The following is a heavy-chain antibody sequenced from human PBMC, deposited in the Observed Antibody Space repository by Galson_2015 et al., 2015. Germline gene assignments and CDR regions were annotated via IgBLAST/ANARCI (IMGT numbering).Heavy chain of an antibody. Sequence: SLRLSCAASGFTFSSYWMHWVRQAPGKGLVWVSRINSDGSSTSYADSVKGRFTISRDNAKNTLYLQMNSLRAEDTAVYYCAGEYYYDSGSSYFDYWGQGTLVTVSS. CDR3: AGEYYYDSGSSYFDY. J-gene: IGHJ4*02. CDR1: GFTFSSYW. V-gene: IGHV3-74*01. CDR2: INSDGSST. D-gene: IGHD3-10*01.